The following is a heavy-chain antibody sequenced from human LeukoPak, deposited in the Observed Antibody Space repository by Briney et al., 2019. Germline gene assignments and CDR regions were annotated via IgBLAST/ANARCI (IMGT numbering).Heavy chain of an antibody. J-gene: IGHJ4*02. CDR2: ISGDGGNT. CDR1: GFTFDDYA. V-gene: IGHV3-43*02. CDR3: ATPPRGSSSWLFDY. Sequence: GGSLRLSCAASGFTFDDYAMHWVRQAPGKGLEWVSLISGDGGNTFYADSVKGRFTISRDNSKNSLYLQMNSVRTEDTALYYCATPPRGSSSWLFDYWGQGTLVTVSS. D-gene: IGHD6-13*01.